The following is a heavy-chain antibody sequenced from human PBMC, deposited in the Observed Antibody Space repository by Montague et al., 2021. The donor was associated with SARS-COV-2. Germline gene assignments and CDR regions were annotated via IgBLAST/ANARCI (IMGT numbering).Heavy chain of an antibody. CDR2: IYYNGST. D-gene: IGHD6-19*01. V-gene: IGHV4-59*01. CDR3: ARGSGWMGNAFDI. CDR1: GGSISSYY. J-gene: IGHJ3*02. Sequence: SETLSLTCTASGGSISSYYWSWIRQPPGKGLEWIGYIYYNGSTNYNPSLKSRVTISVDTSKNQFSLKLSSVTAADTAVYYCARGSGWMGNAFDIWGQGTMVTVSS.